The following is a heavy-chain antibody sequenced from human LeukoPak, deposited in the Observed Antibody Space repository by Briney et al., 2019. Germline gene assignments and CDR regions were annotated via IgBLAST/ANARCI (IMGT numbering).Heavy chain of an antibody. Sequence: VASVKVSCKASGYTFTSYGISWVRQAPGQGLEWMGWISGYNGNTNYAQKFQGRVTMTEDTSTDTAYMELSSLRSEDTAVYYCATGPPLYYYDSSGYLGYWGQGTLVTVSS. D-gene: IGHD3-22*01. CDR1: GYTFTSYG. CDR2: ISGYNGNT. CDR3: ATGPPLYYYDSSGYLGY. J-gene: IGHJ4*02. V-gene: IGHV1-18*01.